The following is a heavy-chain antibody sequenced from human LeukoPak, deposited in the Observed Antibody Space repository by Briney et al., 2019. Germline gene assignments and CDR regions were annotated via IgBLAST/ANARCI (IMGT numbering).Heavy chain of an antibody. V-gene: IGHV3-30-3*01. J-gene: IGHJ2*01. CDR3: ARPRKLRFLEWTHYYFDL. CDR1: GFTFSSYA. CDR2: ISYDGSNK. D-gene: IGHD3-3*01. Sequence: GGSLRLSCAASGFTFSSYAMHWVRQAPGKGLEWVAVISYDGSNKYYADSVKGRFTISRDNSKNTLYLQMNSLSADDTAVYYCARPRKLRFLEWTHYYFDLWGRGTLVTVSS.